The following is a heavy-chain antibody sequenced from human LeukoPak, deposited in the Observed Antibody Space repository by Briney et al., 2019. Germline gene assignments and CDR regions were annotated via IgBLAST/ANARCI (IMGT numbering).Heavy chain of an antibody. CDR2: ISSSSSYI. V-gene: IGHV3-21*01. J-gene: IGHJ4*02. D-gene: IGHD4-23*01. CDR1: GFRFDDYG. CDR3: ARMTTVVTPYFDY. Sequence: GGSLRLSCAASGFRFDDYGMSWVRQAPGKGLEWVSSISSSSSYIYYADSVKGRCTISRDNAKNSLYLQMNSLRAEDTAVYYCARMTTVVTPYFDYWGQGTLVTVSS.